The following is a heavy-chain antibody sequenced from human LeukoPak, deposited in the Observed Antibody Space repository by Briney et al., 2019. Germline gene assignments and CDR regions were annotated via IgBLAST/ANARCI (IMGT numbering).Heavy chain of an antibody. CDR3: AKEEAD. Sequence: GGSLRLSCATSGFTFINNAMNWVRQAPGKGPEWVSAISPSVGSTYYADSVKGRFTISTDNSKNTLYLQMNHLRVDDTAVYYCAKEEADWGQGTLVTVSP. V-gene: IGHV3-23*01. CDR2: ISPSVGST. J-gene: IGHJ4*02. CDR1: GFTFINNA.